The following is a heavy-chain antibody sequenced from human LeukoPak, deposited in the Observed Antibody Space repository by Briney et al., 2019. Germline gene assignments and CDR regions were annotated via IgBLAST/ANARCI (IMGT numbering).Heavy chain of an antibody. CDR1: GFTFSSYA. CDR2: ISGSGGST. D-gene: IGHD3-16*01. V-gene: IGHV3-23*01. J-gene: IGHJ4*02. Sequence: PGGSLRLSCAASGFTFSSYAMSWVRQAPGKGLEWVSAISGSGGSTYYADSVKGRFTISRDNSKNTLYLQMNSLRAEDTAVYYCAKVFEVGPWGAPDYFDYWGQGTLVTVSS. CDR3: AKVFEVGPWGAPDYFDY.